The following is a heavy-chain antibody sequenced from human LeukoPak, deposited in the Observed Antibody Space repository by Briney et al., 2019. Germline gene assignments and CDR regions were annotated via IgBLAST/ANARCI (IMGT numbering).Heavy chain of an antibody. CDR2: INHSGST. CDR3: ARGWNTRTLDY. D-gene: IGHD1-14*01. V-gene: IGHV4-34*01. CDR1: GGSFSGYY. Sequence: TSETLSLTCAVYGGSFSGYYWSWIRQPPGKGLEWIGEINHSGSTNYNPSLKSRVTVSVDTSKNQFSLKLSSVTAADTAVYYCARGWNTRTLDYWGQGTLVTVSS. J-gene: IGHJ4*02.